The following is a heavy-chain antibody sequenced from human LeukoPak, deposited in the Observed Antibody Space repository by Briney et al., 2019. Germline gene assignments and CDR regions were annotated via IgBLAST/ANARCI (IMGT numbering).Heavy chain of an antibody. D-gene: IGHD2-2*01. V-gene: IGHV1-58*01. CDR3: AARSDCSSTSCYPIDY. J-gene: IGHJ4*02. CDR2: IVVGSGNT. Sequence: GASVKVSCKASGFTFTSSAVQWVRQARGQRLEWIGWIVVGSGNTNYAQKFQERVTITRDMSTSTAYMELSSLRSEDTAVYYCAARSDCSSTSCYPIDYWGQGTLVTVSS. CDR1: GFTFTSSA.